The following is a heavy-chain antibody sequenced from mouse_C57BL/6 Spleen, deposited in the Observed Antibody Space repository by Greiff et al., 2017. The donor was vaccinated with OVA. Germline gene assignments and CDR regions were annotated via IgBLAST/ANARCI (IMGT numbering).Heavy chain of an antibody. CDR3: AREGVVEDWYFDV. J-gene: IGHJ1*03. V-gene: IGHV1-22*01. CDR2: INPNNGGT. D-gene: IGHD1-1*01. CDR1: GYTFTDYN. Sequence: EVQLKESGPELVKPGASVKMSCKASGYTFTDYNMHWVKQSHGKSLEWIGYINPNNGGTSYNQKFKGKATLTVNKSSSTAYMELRSLTSEDSAVYYCAREGVVEDWYFDVWGTGTTVTVSS.